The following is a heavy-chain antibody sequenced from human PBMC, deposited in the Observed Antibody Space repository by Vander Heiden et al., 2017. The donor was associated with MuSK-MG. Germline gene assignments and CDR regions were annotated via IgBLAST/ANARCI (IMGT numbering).Heavy chain of an antibody. Sequence: QLQLQESGPGLVKPSETLSLTCTVSGGSISSSSYYWGWIRQPPGKGLEWIGSIYYSGSTYYNPALKSRVTISVDTSKNQFSLKLRSVTAADTAVYYCAIQDDGEYVPVDYWCQGTLVTVSS. J-gene: IGHJ4*02. D-gene: IGHD4-17*01. CDR2: IYYSGST. CDR1: GGSISSSSYY. CDR3: AIQDDGEYVPVDY. V-gene: IGHV4-39*01.